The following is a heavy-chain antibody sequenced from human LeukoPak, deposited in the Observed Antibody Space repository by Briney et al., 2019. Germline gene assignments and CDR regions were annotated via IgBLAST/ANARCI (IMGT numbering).Heavy chain of an antibody. Sequence: PGGSLRLSCAASGFTFSSIAMTWVRQAPGKGLEWVAGINNSGSVKYYGDSVKGRFTVSRDNAKNTLYLQMNRLRAEDPAVYCGAKAPGYCYFCGLNVWGHGTPVTVSS. CDR2: INNSGSVK. V-gene: IGHV3-7*03. CDR1: GFTFSSIA. CDR3: AKAPGYCYFCGLNV. J-gene: IGHJ6*02.